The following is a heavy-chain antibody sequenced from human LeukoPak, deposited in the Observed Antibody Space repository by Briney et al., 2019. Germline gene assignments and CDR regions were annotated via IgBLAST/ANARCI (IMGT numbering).Heavy chain of an antibody. D-gene: IGHD6-19*01. J-gene: IGHJ4*02. V-gene: IGHV1-69*13. CDR1: GGTFSSYA. CDR3: ARDMGLYSSGWSVFDY. CDR2: ITPIFGTA. Sequence: SVKVSCKASGGTFSSYAISWVRQAPGQGLEWMGGITPIFGTANYAQRFQGRVTITADESTSTAYMELSSLRSEDTAVYYCARDMGLYSSGWSVFDYWGRGTLVIVSS.